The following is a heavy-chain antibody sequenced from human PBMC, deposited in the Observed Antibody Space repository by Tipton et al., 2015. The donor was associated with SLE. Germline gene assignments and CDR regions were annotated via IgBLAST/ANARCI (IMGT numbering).Heavy chain of an antibody. CDR2: IYYSGST. Sequence: TLSLTCTVSGGSISSSSYYWGWIRQPPGKGLEWIGSIYYSGSTYYNPSLKSRVTISVDTSKNQFSLKLSSVTAADTAAYYCARGGDRGVTTSHFWGQGTLVTVSS. CDR3: ARGGDRGVTTSHF. D-gene: IGHD2-21*02. J-gene: IGHJ4*02. V-gene: IGHV4-39*07. CDR1: GGSISSSSYY.